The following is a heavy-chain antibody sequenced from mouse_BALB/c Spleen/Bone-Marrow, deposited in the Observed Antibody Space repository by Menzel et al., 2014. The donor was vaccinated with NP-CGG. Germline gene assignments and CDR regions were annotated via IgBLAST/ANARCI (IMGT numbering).Heavy chain of an antibody. J-gene: IGHJ4*01. CDR1: GYTFTSFV. CDR3: ARTMIYFYAMDY. V-gene: IGHV1-14*01. Sequence: VHLQQPGPELVKPGASVKVSCKASGYTFTSFVMHWVKQKPGQGLEWIGYINPDNDGTKYNERFKGKATLTSDKSSTTAYMELSSLTSEDSAVYYCARTMIYFYAMDYWGQGTSVTVSS. CDR2: INPDNDGT. D-gene: IGHD2-4*01.